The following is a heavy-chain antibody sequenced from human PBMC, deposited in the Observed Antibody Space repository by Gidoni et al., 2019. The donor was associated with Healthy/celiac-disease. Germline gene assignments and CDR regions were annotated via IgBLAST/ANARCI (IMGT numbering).Heavy chain of an antibody. D-gene: IGHD5-12*01. J-gene: IGHJ6*02. V-gene: IGHV3-21*01. CDR1: GFTFSSYS. CDR3: ARDPGGYHNYYYYYGMDV. Sequence: EVQLVESGGGLVKPGGSLRLSCAASGFTFSSYSMNWVRQAPGKGLEWVSSISSSSSYIYYADSVKGRFTISRDNAKNSLYLQMNSLRAEDTAVYYCARDPGGYHNYYYYYGMDVWGQGTTVTVSS. CDR2: ISSSSSYI.